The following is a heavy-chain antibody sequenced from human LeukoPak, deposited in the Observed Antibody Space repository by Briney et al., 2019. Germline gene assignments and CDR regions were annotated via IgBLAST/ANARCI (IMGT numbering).Heavy chain of an antibody. D-gene: IGHD5/OR15-5a*01. CDR3: ARGRGRVYGHLAAPGYYYYYMDV. CDR1: GDSVSRNSAA. V-gene: IGHV6-1*01. J-gene: IGHJ6*03. CDR2: TYYRSKWYD. Sequence: SQTLSLTCAISGDSVSRNSAAWNWIRQSPARGLEWLGRTYYRSKWYDDYAVSVRGRITINPDTSKNQFSLQLNSVSPEDTAVYYCARGRGRVYGHLAAPGYYYYYMDVWGKGTTGTVSS.